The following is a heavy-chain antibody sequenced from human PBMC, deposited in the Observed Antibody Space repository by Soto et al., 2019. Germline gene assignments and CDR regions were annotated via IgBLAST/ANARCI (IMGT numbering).Heavy chain of an antibody. V-gene: IGHV3-23*01. D-gene: IGHD6-6*01. J-gene: IGHJ1*01. Sequence: EVQLLESGGGLVQPGGSLRLSCAASGFTFSSYAMSWVRQAPGKGLEWVSAISGSGGSTYYADSVKGRFTISRDNSKNTQYLQRNRLRAEDTAVYYRAKERVAARPRDFQNWGQGTMVTLSS. CDR2: ISGSGGST. CDR3: AKERVAARPRDFQN. CDR1: GFTFSSYA.